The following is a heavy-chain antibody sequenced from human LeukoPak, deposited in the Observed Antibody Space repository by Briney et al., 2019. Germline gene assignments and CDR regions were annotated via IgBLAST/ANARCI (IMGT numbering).Heavy chain of an antibody. Sequence: ASVKVSCKASGGTFSSYAISWVRQAPGQGLEWMGRIIPILGVANYAQKFQGRVTITADKSTSTAYMELSSLRSEDTAVYYCAREGYYGSGSYYPSAFAIWGQGTMVTVSS. D-gene: IGHD3-10*01. CDR3: AREGYYGSGSYYPSAFAI. J-gene: IGHJ3*02. CDR1: GGTFSSYA. CDR2: IIPILGVA. V-gene: IGHV1-69*04.